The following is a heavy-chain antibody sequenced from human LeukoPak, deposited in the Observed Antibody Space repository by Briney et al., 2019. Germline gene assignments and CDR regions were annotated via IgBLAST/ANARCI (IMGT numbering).Heavy chain of an antibody. D-gene: IGHD3-3*01. V-gene: IGHV6-1*01. J-gene: IGHJ3*01. CDR3: AREWRNGFDF. CDR1: GDNVSIDGVA. Sequence: SQILSLTFAISGDNVSIDGVAWNWIRQSPSRGVEWLGRTYYSSRWYNDYADSVRSRINIYPDTTKNQFSLHLNSVTPEDTAVFYCAREWRNGFDFWAQGTMVTVSS. CDR2: TYYSSRWYN.